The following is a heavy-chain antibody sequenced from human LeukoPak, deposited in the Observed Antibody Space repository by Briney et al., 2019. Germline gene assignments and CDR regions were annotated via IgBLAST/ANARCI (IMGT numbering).Heavy chain of an antibody. D-gene: IGHD6-19*01. J-gene: IGHJ4*02. CDR2: ISGSGGST. Sequence: GGSLRLSCAASGFTFSSYAMSWVCQAPGKGLEWVSAISGSGGSTYYADSVKGRFTISRDNSKNTLYLQMNSLRAEDTAVYYRAKVTVAGVLLFDYWGQGTLVTVSS. V-gene: IGHV3-23*01. CDR3: AKVTVAGVLLFDY. CDR1: GFTFSSYA.